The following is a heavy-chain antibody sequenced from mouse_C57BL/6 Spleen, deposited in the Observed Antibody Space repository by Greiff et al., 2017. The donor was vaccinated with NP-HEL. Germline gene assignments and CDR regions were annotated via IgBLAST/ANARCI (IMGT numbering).Heavy chain of an antibody. CDR3: AREGLLFFDY. V-gene: IGHV5-16*01. CDR2: INYDGSST. J-gene: IGHJ2*01. D-gene: IGHD2-3*01. CDR1: GFTFSDYY. Sequence: EVKVVESEGGLVQPGSSMKLSCTASGFTFSDYYMAWVRQVPEKGLEWVANINYDGSSTYYLDSLKSRFIISRDNAKNILYLQMSSLKSEDTATYYCAREGLLFFDYWGQGTTLTVSS.